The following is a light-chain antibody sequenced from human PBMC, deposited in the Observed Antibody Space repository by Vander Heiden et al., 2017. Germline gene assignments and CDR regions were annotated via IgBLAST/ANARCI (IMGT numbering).Light chain of an antibody. J-gene: IGLJ2*01. V-gene: IGLV2-14*01. CDR2: DVN. Sequence: QSAPTPPASVSGSPGPSITISCPGTRRHVGGYNYVSWYQQHPGKAPKVMIYDVNKRPSGVSNRFSGSKSGNTASLTISGLQAEDEADYYCSSYTISSTHVVFGGGTKLTVL. CDR1: RRHVGGYNY. CDR3: SSYTISSTHVV.